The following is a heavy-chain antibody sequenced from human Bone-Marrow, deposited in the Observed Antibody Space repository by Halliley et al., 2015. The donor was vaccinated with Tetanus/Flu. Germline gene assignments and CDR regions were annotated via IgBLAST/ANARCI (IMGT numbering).Heavy chain of an antibody. CDR3: ARVLAARRKGGFDP. J-gene: IGHJ5*01. V-gene: IGHV3-48*03. CDR2: ITSGGAT. D-gene: IGHD6-6*01. CDR1: GFSLNVCA. Sequence: SLRLSCVVSGFSLNVCAISWVRQAPGTGLEWVADITSGGATSYADSMKGRFTISRDTAKNSVFLQMNSLRVEDTATYYCARVLAARRKGGFDPWGRGTLVTVSS.